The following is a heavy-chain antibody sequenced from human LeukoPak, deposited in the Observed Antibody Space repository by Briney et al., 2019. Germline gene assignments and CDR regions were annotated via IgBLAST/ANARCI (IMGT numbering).Heavy chain of an antibody. V-gene: IGHV3-30*18. CDR3: AKDSDRGDYVWGSYRYWTLTVDAFDY. D-gene: IGHD3-16*02. CDR1: GFTFSSYG. Sequence: GRSLRLSCAASGFTFSSYGMHWVRQAPGKGLEWVAVISYDGSNKYYADSVKGRFTISRDNSKNTLYLQMNSLRAEDTAVYYCAKDSDRGDYVWGSYRYWTLTVDAFDYWGQGTLVTVSS. CDR2: ISYDGSNK. J-gene: IGHJ4*02.